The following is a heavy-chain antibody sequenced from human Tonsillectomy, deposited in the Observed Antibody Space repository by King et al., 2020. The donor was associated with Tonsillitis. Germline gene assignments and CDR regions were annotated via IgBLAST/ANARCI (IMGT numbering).Heavy chain of an antibody. Sequence: VQLVESGGGLVQPGRSLRLSCAASGFSFSTYAMHWVRQAPGKGLEWLAVISYDGSNKYYADSVKGRFTISRDNSKNTLYLQMTSLRAEDTAVYYCAIVYDGSVYYYSARGSWGQGTLVTVSS. V-gene: IGHV3-30-3*01. D-gene: IGHD3-22*01. J-gene: IGHJ5*02. CDR1: GFSFSTYA. CDR2: ISYDGSNK. CDR3: AIVYDGSVYYYSARGS.